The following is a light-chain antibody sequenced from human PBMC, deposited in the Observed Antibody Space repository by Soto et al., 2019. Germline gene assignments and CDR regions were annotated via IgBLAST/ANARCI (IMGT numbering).Light chain of an antibody. Sequence: EIVLTQSPGTLSLSPGERATLSCRASQSVSRTYLAWYQQKPVQAPRLLIYATSSRATGIPDRFSGSGSGTDFTLTISRLEPEDFAVYFCQQYGSSPLLSFGGGTKVDIK. CDR3: QQYGSSPLLS. J-gene: IGKJ4*01. CDR2: ATS. V-gene: IGKV3-20*01. CDR1: QSVSRTY.